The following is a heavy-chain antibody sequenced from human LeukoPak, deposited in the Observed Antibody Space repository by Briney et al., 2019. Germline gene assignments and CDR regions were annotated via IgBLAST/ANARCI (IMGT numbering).Heavy chain of an antibody. Sequence: GGSLRLSCAASGFTFISYRMSWVRQAPGKGLEWVANIKQDGSEKYYVDSVKGRFTISRDNAKNSLYLQMNSLRAEDTAVYYCAIVNYDSSGYYSDYYYYMDVWGKGTTVTISS. CDR2: IKQDGSEK. CDR3: AIVNYDSSGYYSDYYYYMDV. V-gene: IGHV3-7*01. J-gene: IGHJ6*03. D-gene: IGHD3-22*01. CDR1: GFTFISYR.